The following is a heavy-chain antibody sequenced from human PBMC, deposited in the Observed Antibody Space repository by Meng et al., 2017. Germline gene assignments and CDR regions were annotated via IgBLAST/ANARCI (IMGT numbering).Heavy chain of an antibody. CDR1: GGSFSGYY. V-gene: IGHV4-34*01. D-gene: IGHD6-6*01. Sequence: QVQVPEGGAGLLQPSETLSLTCAGYGGSFSGYYWSWIRQPPGKELEWIGEINHSGSTNYNPSLKSRVTISVDTSKNQFSLKLSSVTAADTAVYYCARRRGGSSDWFDPWGQGTLVTVSS. CDR2: INHSGST. J-gene: IGHJ5*02. CDR3: ARRRGGSSDWFDP.